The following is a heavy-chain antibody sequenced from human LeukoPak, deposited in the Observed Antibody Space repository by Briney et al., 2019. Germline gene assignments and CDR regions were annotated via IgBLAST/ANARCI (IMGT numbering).Heavy chain of an antibody. D-gene: IGHD2/OR15-2a*01. V-gene: IGHV4-59*13. CDR3: ARGTVSHYYNSAGTKYKWGDSSDI. Sequence: SETLSLTCTVSGGSIHNYFWNWFRQSPGKGLEWIAHIYSTGSIEYNPSLRGRVTLSVDTSKNQFSLKLSSMTAADTAVYYCARGTVSHYYNSAGTKYKWGDSSDIWGQGTKVTVSS. J-gene: IGHJ3*02. CDR1: GGSIHNYF. CDR2: IYSTGSI.